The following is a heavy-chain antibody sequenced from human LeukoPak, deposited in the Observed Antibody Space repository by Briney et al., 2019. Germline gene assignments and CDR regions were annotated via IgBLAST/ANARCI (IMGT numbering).Heavy chain of an antibody. J-gene: IGHJ4*02. CDR2: ISGGGDVT. CDR1: GLTFNTYP. D-gene: IGHD6-13*01. V-gene: IGHV3-23*01. Sequence: GGSLRLSCVASGLTFNTYPMAWVRQAPGNGLEWVSRISGGGDVTYYTDSVKGRFTISRDNSKNTLFLQMNSLRAEDTAIYFCATDSNPFDFWGQGTLVTVSS. CDR3: ATDSNPFDF.